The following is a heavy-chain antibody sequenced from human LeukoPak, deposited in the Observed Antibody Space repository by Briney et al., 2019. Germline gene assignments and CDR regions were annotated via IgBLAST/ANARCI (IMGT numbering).Heavy chain of an antibody. CDR1: GFTFGDYS. Sequence: GGSLRLSCTGSGFTFGDYSMSWFRQAPGKGLEWVSVISDSGASTYYADSVKGRFTISRDNSKNKLYLQMNSLRAEDTALYYCANDRVGSGWYSTDYWGQGTLVTVSS. CDR2: ISDSGAST. D-gene: IGHD6-19*01. V-gene: IGHV3-23*01. J-gene: IGHJ4*02. CDR3: ANDRVGSGWYSTDY.